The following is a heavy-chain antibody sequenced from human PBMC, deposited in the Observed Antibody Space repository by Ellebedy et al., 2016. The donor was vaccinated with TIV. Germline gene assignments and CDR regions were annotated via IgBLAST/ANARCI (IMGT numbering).Heavy chain of an antibody. CDR3: ARGPYYGVRKEYYYYYGMDV. Sequence: SETLSLXXTVSGGSISSYYWSWIRQPPGKGLEWIGYIYYSGSTNYNPSLKSRVTISVDTSKNQFSLKLSSVTAADTAVYYCARGPYYGVRKEYYYYYGMDVWGQGTTVTVSS. D-gene: IGHD4-17*01. CDR2: IYYSGST. CDR1: GGSISSYY. J-gene: IGHJ6*02. V-gene: IGHV4-59*01.